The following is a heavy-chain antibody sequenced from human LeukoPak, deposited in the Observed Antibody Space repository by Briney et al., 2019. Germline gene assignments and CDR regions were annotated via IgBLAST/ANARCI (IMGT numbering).Heavy chain of an antibody. V-gene: IGHV3-30*04. CDR3: ARQPTAGTSFDV. D-gene: IGHD6-13*01. J-gene: IGHJ6*04. CDR1: GFTFSSYA. CDR2: ISDDGGNT. Sequence: QAGGSLRLSCPASGFTFSSYAMHWVRQAPGKGLEWVAVISDDGGNTYYADSVKGRFTISRDNSKNTLCLQMNSLRAEETGVYYSARQPTAGTSFDVWGKGPSVTVSS.